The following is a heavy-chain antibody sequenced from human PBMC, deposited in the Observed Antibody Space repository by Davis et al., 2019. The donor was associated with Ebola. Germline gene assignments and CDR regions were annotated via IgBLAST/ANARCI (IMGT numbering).Heavy chain of an antibody. CDR3: AKEGTQRPTPEFDN. D-gene: IGHD1-14*01. J-gene: IGHJ4*02. V-gene: IGHV3-23*01. Sequence: GESLKISCAASGFIFSSYVMSWVRQAPGKGLEWVSTLGTSADTYYADSVQGRFTISKDNSRNTVSLQMNSLRPEDTAVYYCAKEGTQRPTPEFDNWGQGTLVTVPS. CDR1: GFIFSSYV. CDR2: LGTSADT.